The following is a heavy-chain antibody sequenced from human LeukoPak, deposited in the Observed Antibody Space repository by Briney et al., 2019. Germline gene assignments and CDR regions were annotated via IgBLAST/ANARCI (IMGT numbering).Heavy chain of an antibody. V-gene: IGHV3-74*01. CDR1: GFTLSNYC. J-gene: IGHJ4*02. CDR3: VRDFRSADY. Sequence: GASLRLSCAASGFTLSNYCMYWVRQIPGKGLVWVSRICPDGTVTNYADSVKGRFTISRDNAKNMVFLQMNSLRADDTAVYYCVRDFRSADYWGQGILVTVSS. CDR2: ICPDGTVT.